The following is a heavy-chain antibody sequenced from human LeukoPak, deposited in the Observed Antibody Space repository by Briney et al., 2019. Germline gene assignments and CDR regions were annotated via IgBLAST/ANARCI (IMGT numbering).Heavy chain of an antibody. CDR2: IYYSGST. J-gene: IGHJ6*02. CDR3: ARDSLRRVCSSTSCYFSGDLNYYYYYGMDV. V-gene: IGHV4-31*03. CDR1: GGSISSGGYY. Sequence: PSQTLSLTCTVSGGSISSGGYYWSWIRQHPGKGLEWIGYIYYSGSTYYNPSLKSRVTISVDTSKNQFSLKLSSVTAADTAVYYCARDSLRRVCSSTSCYFSGDLNYYYYYGMDVWGQGTTVTVSS. D-gene: IGHD2-2*01.